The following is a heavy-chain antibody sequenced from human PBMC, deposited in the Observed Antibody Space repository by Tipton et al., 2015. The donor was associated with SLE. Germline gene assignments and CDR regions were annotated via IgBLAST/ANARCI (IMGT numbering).Heavy chain of an antibody. J-gene: IGHJ3*02. Sequence: TLSLTCAVSGYSISSGYYWGWIRQPPGKGLEWIGSIYHSGSTYYNPSLKSRVTISVDTSKNQFSLKLSSVTAADTAVYYCARGLWFRESHGAFDIWGQGTMVTVSS. CDR3: ARGLWFRESHGAFDI. CDR2: IYHSGST. D-gene: IGHD3-10*01. V-gene: IGHV4-38-2*01. CDR1: GYSISSGYY.